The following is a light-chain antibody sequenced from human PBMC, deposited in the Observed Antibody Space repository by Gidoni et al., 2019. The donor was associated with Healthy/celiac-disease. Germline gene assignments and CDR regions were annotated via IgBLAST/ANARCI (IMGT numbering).Light chain of an antibody. CDR1: QSVSSY. V-gene: IGKV3-11*01. J-gene: IGKJ4*01. CDR3: QQRSNWPPLT. Sequence: EIVWTQSPATLSLSPGERATLSCRATQSVSSYLAWYQQKPGQAPRLLIDDASNRATGIPARFSGSGSGTDFTLTISSLEPEDFAVYYCQQRSNWPPLTFGGGTKVEIK. CDR2: DAS.